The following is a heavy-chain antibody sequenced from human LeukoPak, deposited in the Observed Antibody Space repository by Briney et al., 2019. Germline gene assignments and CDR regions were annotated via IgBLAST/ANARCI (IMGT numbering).Heavy chain of an antibody. CDR3: AKGPDIVLMVYASEYFDY. CDR1: KFTFRRYD. D-gene: IGHD2-8*01. Sequence: GGSLRLSCAASKFTFRRYDMHGVRQAPGKGREWVAVISYDGSNKYYADSVKGRFTISRDNSKNTLYLQMNSLRAEDTAVYYCAKGPDIVLMVYASEYFDYWGQGTLVTVSS. V-gene: IGHV3-30*18. J-gene: IGHJ4*02. CDR2: ISYDGSNK.